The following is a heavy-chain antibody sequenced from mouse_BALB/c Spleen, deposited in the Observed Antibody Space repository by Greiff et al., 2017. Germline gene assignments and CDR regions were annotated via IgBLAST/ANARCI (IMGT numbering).Heavy chain of an antibody. CDR2: INSNGGST. D-gene: IGHD3-3*01. J-gene: IGHJ4*01. CDR3: ARGTREAMDY. Sequence: EVHLVESGGGLVQPGGSLKLSCAASGFTFSSYGMSWVRQTPDKRLELVATINSNGGSTYYPDSVKGRFTISRDNAKNTLYLQMSSLKSEDTAMYYCARGTREAMDYWGQGTSVTVSS. CDR1: GFTFSSYG. V-gene: IGHV5-6-3*01.